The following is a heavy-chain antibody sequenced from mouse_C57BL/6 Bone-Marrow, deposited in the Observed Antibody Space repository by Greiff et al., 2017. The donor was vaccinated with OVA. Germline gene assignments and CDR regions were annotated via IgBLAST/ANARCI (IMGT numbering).Heavy chain of an antibody. CDR3: ARGGWDWYFDV. CDR1: GFTFSDYY. CDR2: INYDGSST. Sequence: DVKLVESEGGLVQPGSSMKLSCTASGFTFSDYYMAWLRQVPEKGLEWVANINYDGSSTYYLDSLKSRFIISRDNAKNNLYLQMSSLKSEDTATYYCARGGWDWYFDVWGTGTTVTVSS. D-gene: IGHD3-3*01. J-gene: IGHJ1*03. V-gene: IGHV5-16*01.